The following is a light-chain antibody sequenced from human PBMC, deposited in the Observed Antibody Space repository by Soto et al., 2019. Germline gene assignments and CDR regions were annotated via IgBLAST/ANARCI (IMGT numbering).Light chain of an antibody. CDR2: EVS. CDR3: SAYTSSSTTYV. Sequence: QSALTQPASVSGSPGQSITISCTGTSSDVGGYNYVSWYQQHPDKAPKLMIYEVSNRPSGVSNRFSGSKSGNTASLTISGLQTEDEADYHCSAYTSSSTTYVFGTGTKLTVL. V-gene: IGLV2-14*01. CDR1: SSDVGGYNY. J-gene: IGLJ1*01.